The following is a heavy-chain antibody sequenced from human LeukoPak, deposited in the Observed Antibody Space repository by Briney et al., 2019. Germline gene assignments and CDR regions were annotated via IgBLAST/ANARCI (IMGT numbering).Heavy chain of an antibody. D-gene: IGHD3-3*01. V-gene: IGHV3-23*01. CDR2: ISDSGGST. Sequence: RPGGSLRLSCAASGLTFSNYAMSWVRQAPGKGLEWVSGISDSGGSTYYADSVKGRFTISRDNSKNTLYLQMNSLRAEDTAVYYCAKDGRFLEYYFDYWGQGTLVTVSS. CDR1: GLTFSNYA. CDR3: AKDGRFLEYYFDY. J-gene: IGHJ4*02.